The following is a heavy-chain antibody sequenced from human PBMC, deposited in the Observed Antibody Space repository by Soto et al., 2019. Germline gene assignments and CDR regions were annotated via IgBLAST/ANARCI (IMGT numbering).Heavy chain of an antibody. CDR3: ARDFRWLAYFDY. D-gene: IGHD6-19*01. V-gene: IGHV3-21*01. CDR1: GFTFTNHA. Sequence: PGGSLRLSCATSGFTFTNHAMSWVRQAPGKGLEWVSIIRGSGMSIYYADSVKGRFTISRDNAKNSLYLQMNSLRAEDTAVYYCARDFRWLAYFDYWGQGTLVTVSS. CDR2: IRGSGMSI. J-gene: IGHJ4*02.